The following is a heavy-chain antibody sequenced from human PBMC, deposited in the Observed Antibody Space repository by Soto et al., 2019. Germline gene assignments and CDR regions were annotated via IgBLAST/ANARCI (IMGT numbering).Heavy chain of an antibody. CDR1: GFILSDCA. Sequence: GGSLRLSCATSGFILSDCAMNWVRQAPGKGLEWVSYISSGSSVIDYADSVKGRFTVSRDNARNSLYLQMNSLRAEDTAVYYCAREFDYGDYYFDYWGQGTLVTVSS. V-gene: IGHV3-48*01. J-gene: IGHJ4*02. CDR3: AREFDYGDYYFDY. CDR2: ISSGSSVI. D-gene: IGHD4-17*01.